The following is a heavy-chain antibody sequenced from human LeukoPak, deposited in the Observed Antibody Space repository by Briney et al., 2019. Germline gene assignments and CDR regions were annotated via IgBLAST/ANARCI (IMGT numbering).Heavy chain of an antibody. Sequence: PPGGSLRLSCATSGFTLSNVWMSWVRQAPGKGLEWVGNIRGDGSVKFYLDSVKGRFTISRDNAKNTLYLQMNSLRAEDTAVYYCARANYLRNGMDVWGQGTTVTVSS. CDR1: GFTLSNVW. CDR3: ARANYLRNGMDV. V-gene: IGHV3-7*01. J-gene: IGHJ6*02. D-gene: IGHD5-24*01. CDR2: IRGDGSVK.